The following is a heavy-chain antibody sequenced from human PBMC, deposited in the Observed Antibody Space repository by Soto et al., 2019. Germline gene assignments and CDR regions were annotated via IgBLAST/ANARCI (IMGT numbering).Heavy chain of an antibody. Sequence: TLSLTCTVSGTSISSYYWSWIRQPPGKGLEWIANIHYSGTTNYNPSLASRVTLSVDTSKNQFSLKMTSVTAADRAMYFCARYNSYAIDYWGRGTLVTVSS. J-gene: IGHJ4*02. CDR2: IHYSGTT. V-gene: IGHV4-59*01. CDR1: GTSISSYY. CDR3: ARYNSYAIDY. D-gene: IGHD2-8*01.